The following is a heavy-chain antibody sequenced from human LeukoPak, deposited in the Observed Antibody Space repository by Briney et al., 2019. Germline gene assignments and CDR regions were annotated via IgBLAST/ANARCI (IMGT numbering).Heavy chain of an antibody. Sequence: EASVKVSCKASGYTFTGYYMHWVRQAPGQGLEWMGWINPNSGGTNYAQKFQGWVTMTRDTSISTAYMELSRLRSDDTAVYYCARQRVLSGYTGHGMDVWGQGTTVTVSS. CDR2: INPNSGGT. CDR3: ARQRVLSGYTGHGMDV. V-gene: IGHV1-2*04. D-gene: IGHD5-24*01. CDR1: GYTFTGYY. J-gene: IGHJ6*02.